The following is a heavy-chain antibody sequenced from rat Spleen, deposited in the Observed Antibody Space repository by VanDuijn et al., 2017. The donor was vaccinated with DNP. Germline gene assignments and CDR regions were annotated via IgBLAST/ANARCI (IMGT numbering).Heavy chain of an antibody. CDR3: ATSSYFGYDYGFAY. Sequence: EVQLVESGGGLVQPGRSLKLSCAASGFTFTNYAMAWVRQAPTKGLEWVASITNTGGNTYYRDSVRGRFTISRDYARSTLYLQMDSLRSEDTATYYCATSSYFGYDYGFAYWGQGVMVTVSS. CDR1: GFTFTNYA. D-gene: IGHD1-7*01. J-gene: IGHJ2*01. CDR2: ITNTGGNT. V-gene: IGHV5S23*01.